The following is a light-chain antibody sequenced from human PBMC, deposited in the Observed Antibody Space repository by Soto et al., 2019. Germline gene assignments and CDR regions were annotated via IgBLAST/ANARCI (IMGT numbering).Light chain of an antibody. CDR3: QQRSKWPIT. V-gene: IGKV3-11*01. CDR1: QSVSSY. Sequence: EIVLTQSPATVSLSPGESATISCRASQSVSSYLGWYQQKPGQPPRLVIYDVSNRATGIPARFSGRGSGTDFTLTISSLQPEDFAVYYCQQRSKWPITFGQGTRLEIK. J-gene: IGKJ5*01. CDR2: DVS.